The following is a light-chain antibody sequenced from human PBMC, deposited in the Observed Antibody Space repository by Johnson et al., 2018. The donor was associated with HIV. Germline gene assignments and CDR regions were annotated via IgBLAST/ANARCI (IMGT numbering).Light chain of an antibody. V-gene: IGLV1-51*01. J-gene: IGLJ1*01. Sequence: QSVLTQPPSVSAAPGQKVTISCSGTTSNIGSNSVSWYQHLPGIAPKLLVYDRNKRPSGIPDRFSGSTSGTSATLGIPGLQTGDEADYYCGTWDSSLSVYVFGTGTKVTVL. CDR1: TSNIGSNS. CDR2: DRN. CDR3: GTWDSSLSVYV.